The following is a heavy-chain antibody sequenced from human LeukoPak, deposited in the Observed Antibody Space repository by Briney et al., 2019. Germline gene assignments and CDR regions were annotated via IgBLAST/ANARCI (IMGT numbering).Heavy chain of an antibody. D-gene: IGHD6-13*01. CDR1: GYTFTGYY. Sequence: GASVKVSCKASGYTFTGYYMHWVRQAPGQGLEWMGWINPNSGDTHYAQKFQGRVTMTRDTSISTAYMELSRLRSDDTAVYYCARDRSGIAAAGHNWFDPWGQGTLVTVSS. CDR2: INPNSGDT. V-gene: IGHV1-2*02. J-gene: IGHJ5*02. CDR3: ARDRSGIAAAGHNWFDP.